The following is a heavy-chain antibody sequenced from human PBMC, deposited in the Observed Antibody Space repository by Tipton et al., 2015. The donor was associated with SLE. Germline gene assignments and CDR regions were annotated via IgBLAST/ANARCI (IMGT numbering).Heavy chain of an antibody. CDR1: GFTFSSYW. Sequence: SGFTFSSYWMHWVRQAPGKGLVWVSRINSDGSSTSYADSVKGRFTISRDNSKNTLYLQMNSLRAEDTAVYYCASGSGSYWGDYWGQGTLVTVSS. CDR2: INSDGSST. CDR3: ASGSGSYWGDY. J-gene: IGHJ4*02. D-gene: IGHD1-26*01. V-gene: IGHV3-74*01.